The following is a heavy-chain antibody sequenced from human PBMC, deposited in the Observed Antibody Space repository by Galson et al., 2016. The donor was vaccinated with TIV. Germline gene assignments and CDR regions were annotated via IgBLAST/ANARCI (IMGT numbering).Heavy chain of an antibody. J-gene: IGHJ5*02. Sequence: QSGAEVKKPGESLKISCKGSGYSFTSYWTGWVRQMPGKGLEWMGIIYPGDLDIRYRPSFEGQVTISADKSISTAYLQWSSLKASDTAIYYCATVPGYSGYDYGSFDRWGQGTLVTVSS. V-gene: IGHV5-51*03. CDR2: IYPGDLDI. CDR1: GYSFTSYW. CDR3: ATVPGYSGYDYGSFDR. D-gene: IGHD5-12*01.